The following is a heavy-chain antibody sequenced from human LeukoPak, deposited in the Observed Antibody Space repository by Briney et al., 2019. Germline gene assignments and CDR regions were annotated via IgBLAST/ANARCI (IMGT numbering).Heavy chain of an antibody. CDR3: ARSSTYYYDSSGYSNPTY. CDR1: GVSISSYY. D-gene: IGHD3-22*01. V-gene: IGHV4-59*01. J-gene: IGHJ4*02. Sequence: SETLSLTCTVSGVSISSYYWSWIGQPPGKGLEWIGYIYYSGSTNYNPSLKSRVTISVDTSKNQFSLKLSSVTAADTAVYYCARSSTYYYDSSGYSNPTYWGQGTLVTVSS. CDR2: IYYSGST.